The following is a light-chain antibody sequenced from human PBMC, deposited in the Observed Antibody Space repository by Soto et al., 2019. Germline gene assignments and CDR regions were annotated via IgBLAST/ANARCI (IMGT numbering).Light chain of an antibody. V-gene: IGLV2-14*01. J-gene: IGLJ1*01. CDR2: EVS. Sequence: QSALTQPASVSGSPGQSITISCTGTSSDVGGYNYVSWYQQHPGKAPKLMIYEVSNRPSGVSNRFSGSKSGNTASLTISGRQAEDEADYYCSSYTSSSTSCVFGTGTKLTVL. CDR1: SSDVGGYNY. CDR3: SSYTSSSTSCV.